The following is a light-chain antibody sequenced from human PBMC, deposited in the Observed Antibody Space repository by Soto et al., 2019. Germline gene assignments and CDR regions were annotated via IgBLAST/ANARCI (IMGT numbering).Light chain of an antibody. V-gene: IGLV4-60*02. CDR2: LESSGSY. CDR1: SGHSSYI. J-gene: IGLJ3*02. Sequence: QPVLTQSSYASASLGSSVKLTCTLSSGHSSYIIAWHQQQPGKAPRYLMKLESSGSYNKGSGVPDRFSGSSSGADRYLTISNLQFEDEADYYCETWDSNTWVFGGGTKVTVL. CDR3: ETWDSNTWV.